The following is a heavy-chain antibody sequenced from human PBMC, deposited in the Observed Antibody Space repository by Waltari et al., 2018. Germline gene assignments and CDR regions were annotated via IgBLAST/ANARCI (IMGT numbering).Heavy chain of an antibody. D-gene: IGHD6-13*01. V-gene: IGHV3-7*04. CDR1: GFSFSSSW. J-gene: IGHJ4*02. Sequence: QLVESGGGLVQPGGSLRLSCRASGFSFSSSWMTWVRQAPGKVREWVANIKRDASEKCYVGSVEGRFTISRDNAENSLYRQMNSLRVEDTAGYYCARDLMRVAGTLWGQGTLVTVSS. CDR2: IKRDASEK. CDR3: ARDLMRVAGTL.